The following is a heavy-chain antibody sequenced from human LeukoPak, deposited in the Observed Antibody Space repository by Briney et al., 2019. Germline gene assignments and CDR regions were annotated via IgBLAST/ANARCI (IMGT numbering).Heavy chain of an antibody. CDR2: MNPNSGNT. D-gene: IGHD3-9*01. CDR3: ARGHYDILTGPSDAFDI. CDR1: GYTFTSYD. Sequence: ASVKVSCKASGYTFTSYDINWVRQATGQGLEWMGWMNPNSGNTGYAQKFQGRVTMTRNTSISTAYMELSSLRSEDTAVYYCARGHYDILTGPSDAFDIWGQGTMVTVSS. V-gene: IGHV1-8*01. J-gene: IGHJ3*02.